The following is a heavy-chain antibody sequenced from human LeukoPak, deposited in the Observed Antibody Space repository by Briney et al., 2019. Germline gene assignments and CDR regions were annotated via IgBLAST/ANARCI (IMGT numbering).Heavy chain of an antibody. CDR2: IIPILGIA. CDR1: GGTFSSYT. V-gene: IGHV1-69*02. D-gene: IGHD2-21*02. Sequence: SVKVSCKASGGTFSSYTISWVRQAPGQGLEWMGRIIPILGIANYAQKFQGRVTITADKSTSTAYMELRSLRSDDTAVYYCARYCGGDCPHAFDIWGQGTMVTVSS. J-gene: IGHJ3*02. CDR3: ARYCGGDCPHAFDI.